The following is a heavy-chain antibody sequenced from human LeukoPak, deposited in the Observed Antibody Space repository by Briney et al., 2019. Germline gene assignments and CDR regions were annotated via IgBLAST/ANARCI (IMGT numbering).Heavy chain of an antibody. J-gene: IGHJ3*02. V-gene: IGHV4-34*01. D-gene: IGHD3-10*01. Sequence: PSETLSLTCAVYGGSFSGYYWSWIRQPPGKGLEWIGEINHSGSTNYNPSLKSRVTISVDTSKNQFSLKLSSVTAADTAVYYCARGSGWFGELYVPDAFDIWGQGTMVTVDS. CDR3: ARGSGWFGELYVPDAFDI. CDR2: INHSGST. CDR1: GGSFSGYY.